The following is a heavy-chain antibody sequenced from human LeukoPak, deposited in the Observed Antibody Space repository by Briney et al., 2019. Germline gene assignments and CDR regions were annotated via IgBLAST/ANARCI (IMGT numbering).Heavy chain of an antibody. J-gene: IGHJ3*02. V-gene: IGHV3-30*02. CDR2: IQYGGNNK. CDR3: AKDPIITPHSTGQYAFHI. CDR1: GFTFSSYG. Sequence: GGSLRLSCAASGFTFSSYGMHWVRQAPGKGLEWVTFIQYGGNNKYYADSVKGRFAISRDNSKNTLYLQMNGLRSEDTAVYYCAKDPIITPHSTGQYAFHIWGQGTMVTVSS. D-gene: IGHD3-10*01.